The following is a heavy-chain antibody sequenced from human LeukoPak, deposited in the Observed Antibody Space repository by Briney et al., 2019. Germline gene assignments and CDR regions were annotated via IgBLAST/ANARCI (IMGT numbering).Heavy chain of an antibody. J-gene: IGHJ4*02. CDR2: IIPIFGTA. V-gene: IGHV1-69*13. CDR1: GGTFSSYA. CDR3: ARGPYDSSGYYYVFDY. Sequence: GASVKVSCKASGGTFSSYAISWVRQAPGQGLEWMGGIIPIFGTANYAQKFQGRVTITADESKSTAYMELSSLRSEDTAVYYCARGPYDSSGYYYVFDYWGQGTLVTVSS. D-gene: IGHD3-22*01.